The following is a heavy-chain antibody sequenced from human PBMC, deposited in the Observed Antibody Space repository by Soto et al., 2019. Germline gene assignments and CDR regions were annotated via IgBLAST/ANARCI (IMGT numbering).Heavy chain of an antibody. D-gene: IGHD6-13*01. CDR3: ATRMDSTSWYYFVS. CDR1: GFTFTNYA. Sequence: EVQLLESGGGFVQPGGSLRLSCAASGFTFTNYALSWVRQAPGKGLEWVSTIGGGSGSTSYADSVKGRFSISRENSKNKFYFQMSSLRAEGTALYFCATRMDSTSWYYFVSWGQGTLVTVSS. CDR2: IGGGSGST. V-gene: IGHV3-23*01. J-gene: IGHJ4*02.